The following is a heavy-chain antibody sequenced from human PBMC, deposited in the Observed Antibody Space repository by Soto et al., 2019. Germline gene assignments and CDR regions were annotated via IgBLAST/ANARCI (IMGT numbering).Heavy chain of an antibody. CDR2: TYYRSKWYN. D-gene: IGHD6-13*01. CDR1: GDSVSSNSAA. CDR3: PRVPSSWKYYFDY. Sequence: SQTLSLTCAISGDSVSSNSAAWNWIRQSPSRGLEWLGRTYYRSKWYNDYAVSVKSRITINPDTSKNQFSLQLNSVTPEDTAVSHCPRVPSSWKYYFDYWGQGTLVTVSS. V-gene: IGHV6-1*01. J-gene: IGHJ4*02.